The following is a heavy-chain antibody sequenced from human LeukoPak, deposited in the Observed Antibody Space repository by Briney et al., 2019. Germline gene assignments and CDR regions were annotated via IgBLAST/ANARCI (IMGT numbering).Heavy chain of an antibody. J-gene: IGHJ4*02. Sequence: PGGSLRLSCAASGFTFSDYYMSWIRQAPGKGLVWVSRINSDWSSTSYADSVKGRFTISRGNAKNTLYLQMNSLRAEDTAVYYCARDICSGGSCYYDYWGQGTLVTVSS. CDR1: GFTFSDYY. CDR2: INSDWSST. CDR3: ARDICSGGSCYYDY. V-gene: IGHV3-74*01. D-gene: IGHD2-15*01.